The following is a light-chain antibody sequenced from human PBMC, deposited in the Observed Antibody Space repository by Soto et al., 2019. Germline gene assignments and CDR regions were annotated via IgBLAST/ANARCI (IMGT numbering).Light chain of an antibody. CDR2: GAS. Sequence: TQSPSSLSASVGDRVTITCRASQTVRSNYFAWYQQKAGQAPRLLIYGASSRATGIPDRFSGSGSGTDFTLTISRLEPEDFAVYYCHQYGSSAGFTFGPGTKVDIK. CDR1: QTVRSNY. V-gene: IGKV3-20*01. J-gene: IGKJ3*01. CDR3: HQYGSSAGFT.